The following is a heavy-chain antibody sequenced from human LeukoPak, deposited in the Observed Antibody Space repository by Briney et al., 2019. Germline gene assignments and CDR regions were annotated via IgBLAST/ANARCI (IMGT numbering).Heavy chain of an antibody. CDR2: ICCSGST. J-gene: IGHJ5*02. Sequence: SETLSLTCTVSGGSITSYYWSWIRQPPGKGLEWIGYICCSGSTTYNPSLKSRVTMSVDTSKNQFSLKLSSVTAADTAMYFCARDDSYAAYNWFDPWGQGTLVTLSS. CDR3: ARDDSYAAYNWFDP. V-gene: IGHV4-59*01. CDR1: GGSITSYY. D-gene: IGHD5-18*01.